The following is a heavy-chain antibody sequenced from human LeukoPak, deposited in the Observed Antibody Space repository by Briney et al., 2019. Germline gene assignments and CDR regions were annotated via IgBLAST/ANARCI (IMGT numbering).Heavy chain of an antibody. J-gene: IGHJ4*02. V-gene: IGHV3-73*01. CDR2: IRSKANSYAT. Sequence: GGSLRLSCAASGFTFSGSAMHWVRQASGKGLEWVGRIRSKANSYATAYAASVKGRFNISRDDSKNTAYLQMNSLKTEDTAVYYCTGTDSSGWRDSDYWGQGTLVTVSS. CDR3: TGTDSSGWRDSDY. D-gene: IGHD6-19*01. CDR1: GFTFSGSA.